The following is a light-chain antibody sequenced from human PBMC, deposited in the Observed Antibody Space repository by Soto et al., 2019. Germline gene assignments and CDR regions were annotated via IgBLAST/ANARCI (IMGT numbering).Light chain of an antibody. J-gene: IGKJ4*01. Sequence: DIVLTQSPDTLSLSPGERATLSCRASQSVNGNDFAWYQQKPGQAPRLLIFGAFSRATGIPDKFSGSASGRDFTLTIVRLEPEDFAVYYCQQYGRSPLTFGGGTKVEIK. CDR2: GAF. V-gene: IGKV3-20*01. CDR3: QQYGRSPLT. CDR1: QSVNGND.